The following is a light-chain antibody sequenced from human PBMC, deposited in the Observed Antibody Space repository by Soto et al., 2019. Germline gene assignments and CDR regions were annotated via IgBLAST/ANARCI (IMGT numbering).Light chain of an antibody. Sequence: IVMTQSPDSLAVSLGERATINCKSSQSVLYSSNNKYYLAWYQQKPGRPPKVLIYWASTRESGVPDRFSGSGSGTDFTLTISSLQAEDVAVYYCQQYYSSPLTFGGGTKVDIK. CDR2: WAS. J-gene: IGKJ4*01. CDR3: QQYYSSPLT. CDR1: QSVLYSSNNKYY. V-gene: IGKV4-1*01.